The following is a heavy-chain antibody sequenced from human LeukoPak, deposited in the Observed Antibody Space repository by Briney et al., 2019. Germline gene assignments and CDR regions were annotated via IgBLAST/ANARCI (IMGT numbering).Heavy chain of an antibody. Sequence: PSETLSLTCTVSGGSISSGGYYWGWIRQPPGKGLEWIGYIYHSGSTYYNPSLKSRVTISVDRSKNQFSLKLSSVTAADTAVYYCARASLKDFWSGSLFHRHPNYFDYWGQGTLVTVSS. J-gene: IGHJ4*02. CDR2: IYHSGST. D-gene: IGHD3-3*01. CDR1: GGSISSGGYY. CDR3: ARASLKDFWSGSLFHRHPNYFDY. V-gene: IGHV4-30-2*01.